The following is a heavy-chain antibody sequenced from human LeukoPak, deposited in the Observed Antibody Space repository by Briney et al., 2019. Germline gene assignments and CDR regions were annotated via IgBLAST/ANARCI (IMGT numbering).Heavy chain of an antibody. CDR3: AKRPEWCEGCFWFDP. Sequence: GGSLRLSCAASGFTFSSYAMSWVRQAPGKGLEWVSAISGSGGSTYYADSVKGRFTISRDNSKNTLYLQMNSLRAEDTAVYYCAKRPEWCEGCFWFDPWAREPWSPSPQ. CDR2: ISGSGGST. CDR1: GFTFSSYA. D-gene: IGHD2-8*01. V-gene: IGHV3-23*01. J-gene: IGHJ5*02.